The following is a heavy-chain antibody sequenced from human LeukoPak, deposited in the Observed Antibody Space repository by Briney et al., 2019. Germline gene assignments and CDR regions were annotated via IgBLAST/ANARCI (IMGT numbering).Heavy chain of an antibody. CDR1: GFTFSSYS. CDR2: ISGISSYI. CDR3: ARVADFWSGYWGYDY. J-gene: IGHJ4*02. Sequence: GGSLRLSCAASGFTFSSYSMNWVRQAPGKGLEWVSSISGISSYIYYADSVKGRFTMSRDNAKNSVYLQMNSLRAEDTAVYYCARVADFWSGYWGYDYWGQGTLVTVSS. D-gene: IGHD3-3*01. V-gene: IGHV3-21*01.